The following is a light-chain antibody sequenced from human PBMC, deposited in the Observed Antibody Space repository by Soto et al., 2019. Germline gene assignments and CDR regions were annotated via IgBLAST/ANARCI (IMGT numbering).Light chain of an antibody. CDR3: QQSYSTPYT. V-gene: IGKV1-39*01. CDR2: AAS. CDR1: QSISSY. J-gene: IGKJ2*01. Sequence: DIQMTQSPSSLSASVGDRVTITCRASQSISSYLNWYQQKPGKAPKLLIYAASSLQSGVPSRFSGSGSGTDFTLTISSLQPEDFATYSCQQSYSTPYTFCQGTKLEIK.